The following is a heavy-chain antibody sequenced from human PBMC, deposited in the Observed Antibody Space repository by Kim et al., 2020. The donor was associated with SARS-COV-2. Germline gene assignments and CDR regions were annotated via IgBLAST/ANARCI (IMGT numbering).Heavy chain of an antibody. CDR2: IYYSGST. V-gene: IGHV4-59*08. CDR3: ARQRGDYGNYYYYYGMDV. CDR1: GGSISSYY. D-gene: IGHD4-17*01. Sequence: SETLSLTCTVSGGSISSYYWCWIRQPPGKGLEWIGYIYYSGSTNYNPSLKSRVTLSVDTSKNQFSLKLSSVTAADTAVYYCARQRGDYGNYYYYYGMDVWGQGTTVTVSS. J-gene: IGHJ6*02.